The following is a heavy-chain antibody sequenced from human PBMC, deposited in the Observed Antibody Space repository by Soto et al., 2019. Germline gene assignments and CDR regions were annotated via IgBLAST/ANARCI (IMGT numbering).Heavy chain of an antibody. V-gene: IGHV1-18*01. Sequence: QVHLVQSGAEVKKPGASVKVSCKGSGYTFTSYGITWVRQAPGQGLECMGWISAPNGNTNYAQKLQGRATVTSDTSPLTAYMEMRSPRSDDAAVYYCARGWYGDYWGQGALVTVSS. CDR2: ISAPNGNT. CDR3: ARGWYGDY. D-gene: IGHD2-15*01. J-gene: IGHJ4*02. CDR1: GYTFTSYG.